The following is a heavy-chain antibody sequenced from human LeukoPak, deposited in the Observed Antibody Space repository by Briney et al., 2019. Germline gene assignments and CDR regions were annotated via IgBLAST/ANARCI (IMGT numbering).Heavy chain of an antibody. V-gene: IGHV4-30-4*08. CDR1: GGSFSGYY. Sequence: SETLSLTCAVYGGSFSGYYWSWIRQPPGKGLEWIGYIYYSGSTYYNPSLKSRVTISVDTSKNQFSLKLSSVTAADTAVYYCATGGAAYGGNSRTADWYFDLWGRGTLVTVSS. CDR2: IYYSGST. D-gene: IGHD4-23*01. CDR3: ATGGAAYGGNSRTADWYFDL. J-gene: IGHJ2*01.